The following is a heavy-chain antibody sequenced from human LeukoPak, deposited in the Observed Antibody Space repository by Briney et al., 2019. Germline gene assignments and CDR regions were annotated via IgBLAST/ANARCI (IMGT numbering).Heavy chain of an antibody. Sequence: PSETLSLTCTVSGGSISSYYWSWIRQPPGKGLEWIGYIYYSGSTNYNPSLKSRVTISVDTSKNQFSLKLSSVTAADTAVYYCARGGSTGTNLNWVDPWGQGTLVTVSS. CDR3: ARGGSTGTNLNWVDP. CDR2: IYYSGST. D-gene: IGHD1-1*01. CDR1: GGSISSYY. J-gene: IGHJ5*02. V-gene: IGHV4-59*01.